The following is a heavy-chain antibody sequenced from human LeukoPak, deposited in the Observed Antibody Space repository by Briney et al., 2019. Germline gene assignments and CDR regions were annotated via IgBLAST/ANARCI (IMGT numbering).Heavy chain of an antibody. J-gene: IGHJ6*02. Sequence: ASVKVSCKTSGYTFTTYAIHWVHQAPGQRPEWMGWINAGNGNTKYSEKFQGRVTITRDTSASTAYMEVSSLRSEDTAVYYCASPYPGIAAAANSYYYGMDVWGQGTTVTVSS. D-gene: IGHD6-13*01. V-gene: IGHV1-3*01. CDR2: INAGNGNT. CDR1: GYTFTTYA. CDR3: ASPYPGIAAAANSYYYGMDV.